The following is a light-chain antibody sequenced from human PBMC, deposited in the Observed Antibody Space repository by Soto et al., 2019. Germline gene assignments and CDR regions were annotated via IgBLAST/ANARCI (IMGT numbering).Light chain of an antibody. CDR2: GAS. CDR3: QQYNNWPRT. J-gene: IGKJ1*01. V-gene: IGKV3-15*01. Sequence: SVLTQAPDTLSLSPGENATLSCRASQSVSRYLAWYQQQPGQAPRLLIYGASTRATGIPARFSGSGSGTEFTLTISSLQSEDFAVYYCQQYNNWPRTFGQGTKVDVK. CDR1: QSVSRY.